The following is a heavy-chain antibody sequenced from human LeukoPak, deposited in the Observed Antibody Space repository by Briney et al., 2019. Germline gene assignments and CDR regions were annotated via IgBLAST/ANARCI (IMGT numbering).Heavy chain of an antibody. V-gene: IGHV4-39*01. D-gene: IGHD2-2*01. CDR3: ARQLGYCSGTSCYADKVDY. J-gene: IGHJ4*02. CDR2: IYYSGST. CDR1: GGSISSSSYY. Sequence: PPETLSLTCTVSGGSISSSSYYWGWIRQPPGKGLEWIGSIYYSGSTYYNPSLKSRVTISVDTSKNQFSLKLSSVTAADTAVYYCARQLGYCSGTSCYADKVDYWGQGTLVTVSS.